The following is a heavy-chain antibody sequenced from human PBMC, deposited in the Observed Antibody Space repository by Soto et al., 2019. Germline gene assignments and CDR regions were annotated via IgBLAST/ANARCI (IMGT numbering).Heavy chain of an antibody. Sequence: GGSLRLSCAASGFTVSSNYMSWVRQAPGKGLEWVSVIYSGGSTYYADSVKGRFTISRDNSKNTLYLQMNSLRAEDTAVYYCARDHHDILTGNEEYYFDYWGQGTLVTVSS. CDR2: IYSGGST. V-gene: IGHV3-66*01. J-gene: IGHJ4*02. D-gene: IGHD3-9*01. CDR1: GFTVSSNY. CDR3: ARDHHDILTGNEEYYFDY.